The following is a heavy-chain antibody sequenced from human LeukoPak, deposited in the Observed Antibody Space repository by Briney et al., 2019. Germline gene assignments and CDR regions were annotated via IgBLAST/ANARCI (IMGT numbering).Heavy chain of an antibody. CDR3: VRDNRSYNFDS. CDR2: IKSDGSST. D-gene: IGHD1-26*01. Sequence: GGSLRLPCAASGFTFSRYWMHWVRQAPGKGLVWVSSIKSDGSSTSIADSAKGRFTISRDNAKNTVYLQMNSLRAEDTAVYYCVRDNRSYNFDSWGQGTLGTVSS. CDR1: GFTFSRYW. J-gene: IGHJ4*02. V-gene: IGHV3-74*01.